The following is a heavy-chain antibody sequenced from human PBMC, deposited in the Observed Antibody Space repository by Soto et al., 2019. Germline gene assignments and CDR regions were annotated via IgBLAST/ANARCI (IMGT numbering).Heavy chain of an antibody. CDR3: ARGDYPYYYLDV. Sequence: SVKVSCKASGGSFSTYSAYTIAWVRQAPGQGLEWMGRSIPILKIADYAQKFQGRVTLTADKSTGTAYMELSSLTSDDTAVYYCARGDYPYYYLDVWGTGTTVTVSS. J-gene: IGHJ6*03. V-gene: IGHV1-69*02. CDR2: SIPILKIA. CDR1: GGSFSTYSAYT.